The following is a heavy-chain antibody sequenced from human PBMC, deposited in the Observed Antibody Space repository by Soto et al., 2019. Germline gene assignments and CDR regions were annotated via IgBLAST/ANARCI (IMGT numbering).Heavy chain of an antibody. Sequence: SETLSLTCTVSGGSISSSSYYWGWIRQPPGKGLEWIGSIYYSGSTYYNPSLKSRVTISVDTSKNQFSLKLSSVTAADTAVYYCARRYYYYGMDVWGQGTTVPVYS. D-gene: IGHD3-16*01. CDR2: IYYSGST. V-gene: IGHV4-39*01. CDR3: ARRYYYYGMDV. J-gene: IGHJ6*02. CDR1: GGSISSSSYY.